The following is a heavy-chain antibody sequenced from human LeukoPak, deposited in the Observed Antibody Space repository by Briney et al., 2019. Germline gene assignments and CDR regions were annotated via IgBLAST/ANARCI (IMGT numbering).Heavy chain of an antibody. CDR2: ISSSSSYI. D-gene: IGHD4-17*01. V-gene: IGHV3-21*01. CDR3: ARDGEKTTVTVFDY. J-gene: IGHJ4*02. Sequence: GGSLRLSCAASGFTFSSYSMNWVRQAPGKGLEWVSSISSSSSYIYYADSVKGRFTISRDNAKNSLYLQMNSLRAEDTAVYYCARDGEKTTVTVFDYWGQGTLVTVSS. CDR1: GFTFSSYS.